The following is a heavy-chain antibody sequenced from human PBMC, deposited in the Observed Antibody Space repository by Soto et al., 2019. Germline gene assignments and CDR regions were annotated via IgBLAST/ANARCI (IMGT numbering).Heavy chain of an antibody. CDR2: IYHSGST. J-gene: IGHJ5*02. Sequence: SETLSLTCAVSGGSISSSNWWSWVRQPPGKGLEWIGEIYHSGSTNYNPSLKSRVTISVDKSKNQFSLKLSSVTAADTAVYYCARGVHSGYENWFDPWGQGTLVTVSS. CDR3: ARGVHSGYENWFDP. V-gene: IGHV4-4*02. CDR1: GGSISSSNW. D-gene: IGHD5-12*01.